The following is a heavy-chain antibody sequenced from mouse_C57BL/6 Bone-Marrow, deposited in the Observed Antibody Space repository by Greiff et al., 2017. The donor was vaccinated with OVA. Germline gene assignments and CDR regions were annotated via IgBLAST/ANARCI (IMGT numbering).Heavy chain of an antibody. CDR2: ISDGGSYT. V-gene: IGHV5-4*01. CDR3: ARAYYYGSSLPFDY. CDR1: GFTFSSYA. J-gene: IGHJ2*01. D-gene: IGHD1-1*01. Sequence: EVQLQESGGGLVKPGGSLKLSCAASGFTFSSYAMSWVRQTPEKRLEWVATISDGGSYTYYPDNVKGRFTISRDNAKNNLYLQMSHLKSEDTAMYYCARAYYYGSSLPFDYWGQGTTLTVSS.